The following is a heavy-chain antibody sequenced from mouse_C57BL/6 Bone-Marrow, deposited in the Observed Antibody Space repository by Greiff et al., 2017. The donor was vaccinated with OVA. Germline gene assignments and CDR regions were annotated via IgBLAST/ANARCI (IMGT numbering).Heavy chain of an antibody. CDR3: ARAESDLRWYFDV. J-gene: IGHJ1*03. V-gene: IGHV1-53*01. Sequence: QVQLQQPGTELVKPGASVKLSCKASGYTFTSYWMHWVKQRPGQGLEWIGNINPSNGGTNYNEKFKNKATLTVDKSYSTAYMQLSSLTSEDSAVYYCARAESDLRWYFDVWGTGTTVTVSS. CDR1: GYTFTSYW. D-gene: IGHD2-12*01. CDR2: INPSNGGT.